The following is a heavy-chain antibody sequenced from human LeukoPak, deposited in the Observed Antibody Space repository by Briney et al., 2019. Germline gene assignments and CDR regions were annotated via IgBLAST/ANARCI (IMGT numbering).Heavy chain of an antibody. D-gene: IGHD3-9*01. J-gene: IGHJ4*02. CDR3: ARAQPVVLRYGGYFDY. CDR1: GGSINSGSYY. Sequence: SETLSLTCTVSGGSINSGSYYWSWIRQPAGKGLEWIGRIYTSGSTKYNPSLKSRVTISVDTSKNQFSLKLSSVTAADTAVYYCARAQPVVLRYGGYFDYWGQGTLVTVSS. CDR2: IYTSGST. V-gene: IGHV4-61*02.